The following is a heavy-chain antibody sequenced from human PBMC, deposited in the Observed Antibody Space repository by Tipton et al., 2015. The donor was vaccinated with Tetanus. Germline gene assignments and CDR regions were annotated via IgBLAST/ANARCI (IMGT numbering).Heavy chain of an antibody. CDR3: ATTHTLRD. D-gene: IGHD3-10*01. CDR1: GFTFSAYA. Sequence: SLRLSCAASGFTFSAYAMSWVRQTPGRGLEWVSSISYSGVHPYYADSVQGRFTISRDNSKNTLYLQMNSLRAEDTAVYYCATTHTLRDWGQGTLVAVS. CDR2: ISYSGVHP. V-gene: IGHV3-23*01. J-gene: IGHJ4*02.